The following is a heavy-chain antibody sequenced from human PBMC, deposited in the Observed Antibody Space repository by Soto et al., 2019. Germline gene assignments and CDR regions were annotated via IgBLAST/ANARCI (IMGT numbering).Heavy chain of an antibody. V-gene: IGHV4-38-2*02. CDR3: ARDDRDSTSPTFDY. D-gene: IGHD6-6*01. Sequence: SETLSLTCAVSGYSISSGYYWGWIRQSPGKGLEWIGSVYLSGVTYFNPSLKSRVTISVDTSKNQFSLKLNSMTAADTAVYYCARDDRDSTSPTFDYWGQGVLLTVSS. J-gene: IGHJ4*02. CDR2: VYLSGVT. CDR1: GYSISSGYY.